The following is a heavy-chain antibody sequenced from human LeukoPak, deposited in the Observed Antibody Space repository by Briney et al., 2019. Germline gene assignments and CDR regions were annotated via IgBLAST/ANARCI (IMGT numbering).Heavy chain of an antibody. CDR3: ARAVNYCDSSGYPYYFDY. V-gene: IGHV3-53*01. J-gene: IGHJ4*02. Sequence: PGGSLRLSCAASGFSVSSSYMIWVRQAPGKGLEWVSIIYSGGTTYYADSVKGRFTISRDNSKNTLYLQMNSLRAEDTAVYYCARAVNYCDSSGYPYYFDYWGQGTLVTVSS. CDR1: GFSVSSSY. CDR2: IYSGGTT. D-gene: IGHD3-22*01.